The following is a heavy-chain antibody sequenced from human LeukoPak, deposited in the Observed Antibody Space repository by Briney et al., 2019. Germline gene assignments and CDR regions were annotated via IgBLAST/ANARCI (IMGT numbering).Heavy chain of an antibody. J-gene: IGHJ4*02. CDR1: GFTFSDYY. CDR3: ARGLYYYDSSGYSLFDY. CDR2: ISSSGSTI. Sequence: GGSLRLSCAASGFTFSDYYMSGIRQAPGKGLEWVSYISSSGSTIFYADSVKGRFTISRDNAKNSLYLQMNSLRAEDTAVYYCARGLYYYDSSGYSLFDYWGQGTLVTVSS. D-gene: IGHD3-22*01. V-gene: IGHV3-11*01.